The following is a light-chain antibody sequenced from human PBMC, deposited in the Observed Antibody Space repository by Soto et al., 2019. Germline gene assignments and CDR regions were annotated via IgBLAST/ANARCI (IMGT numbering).Light chain of an antibody. CDR1: QGISSY. J-gene: IGKJ4*01. CDR3: QQLKSYPLT. Sequence: DIQLTQSPSFLSASVGDRVTITCRASQGISSYLAWYQQKPGKAPKLLIYAAYTLQSGVPSRFSGSGSGTEFTLTISSLQPEDSATYYCQQLKSYPLTFGGGTKVEIK. V-gene: IGKV1-9*01. CDR2: AAY.